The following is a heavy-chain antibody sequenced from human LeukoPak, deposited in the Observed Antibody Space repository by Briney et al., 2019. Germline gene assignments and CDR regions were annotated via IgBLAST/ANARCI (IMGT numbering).Heavy chain of an antibody. V-gene: IGHV3-21*01. CDR3: AREVGRSAAL. CDR2: ISGSSRYI. J-gene: IGHJ4*02. CDR1: GFTFSSFS. D-gene: IGHD6-13*01. Sequence: GGSLRLACAASGFTFSSFSMDWVRQAPGKGLEWVSSISGSSRYIYYADSVKGRFTISRDNAKNSLYLQMNSLRADDTAVYYCAREVGRSAALWGQGTLVTVSS.